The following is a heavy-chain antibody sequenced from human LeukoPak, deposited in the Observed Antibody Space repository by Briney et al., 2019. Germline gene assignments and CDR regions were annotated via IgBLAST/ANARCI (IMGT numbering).Heavy chain of an antibody. CDR3: ARDRISRTDY. CDR1: GLTVSSNY. J-gene: IGHJ4*02. V-gene: IGHV3-53*01. D-gene: IGHD3-3*02. Sequence: GGSLRLSCAASGLTVSSNYMSWVRQAPGKGLEWVSIIYGGGSTYYADSVKGRFTVSRDNSKNTLYLQMNSLRAEDTAVYYCARDRISRTDYWGQGTLVTVSS. CDR2: IYGGGST.